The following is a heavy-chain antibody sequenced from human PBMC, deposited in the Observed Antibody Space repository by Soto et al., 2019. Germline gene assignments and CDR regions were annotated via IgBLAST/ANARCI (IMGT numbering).Heavy chain of an antibody. J-gene: IGHJ4*02. CDR2: LAIEGSNQ. D-gene: IGHD6-13*01. CDR3: ARCLGGSSYFSPDY. CDR1: GFPFGGYG. V-gene: IGHV3-30*03. Sequence: QVQLVESGGGVVQPGGSLRLSCEASGFPFGGYGMTWVRQSPGEGLEWVAVLAIEGSNQYYAASMKGRFTISKYNSKNTLYPQMDSLRPGDTAAYYWARCLGGSSYFSPDYWGQGTLVTVSS.